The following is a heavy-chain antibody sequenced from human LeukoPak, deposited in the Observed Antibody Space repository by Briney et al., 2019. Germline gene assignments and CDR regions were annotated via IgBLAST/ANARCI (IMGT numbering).Heavy chain of an antibody. J-gene: IGHJ6*02. D-gene: IGHD3-10*01. CDR2: ISYSGST. Sequence: SETLSLTCSVSGGSISSYYWNWIRQPPGKGLEWIAFISYSGSTNYSPSLQSRVTISVDTSKNQLSLSLNSVTAADTAVYFCARGEVRGVDYYYGMDVWGQGTTVTVSS. V-gene: IGHV4-59*01. CDR1: GGSISSYY. CDR3: ARGEVRGVDYYYGMDV.